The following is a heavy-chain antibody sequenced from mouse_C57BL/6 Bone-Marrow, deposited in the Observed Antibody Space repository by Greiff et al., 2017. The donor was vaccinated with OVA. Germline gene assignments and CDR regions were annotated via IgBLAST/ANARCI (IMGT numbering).Heavy chain of an antibody. CDR2: IWSGGST. CDR3: ARPLYGYDGRRFAY. J-gene: IGHJ3*01. CDR1: GFSLTSYG. V-gene: IGHV2-2*01. Sequence: QVQLQQSGPGLVQPSQSLSITCTVSGFSLTSYGVHWVRQSPGKGLEWLGVIWSGGSTDYNAAFISRLSISKDNSKSQVFFKMNSLQADDTAIYYCARPLYGYDGRRFAYWGQGTLVTVSA. D-gene: IGHD2-2*01.